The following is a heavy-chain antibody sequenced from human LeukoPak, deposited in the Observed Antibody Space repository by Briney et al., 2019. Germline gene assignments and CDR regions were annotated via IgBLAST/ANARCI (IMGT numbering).Heavy chain of an antibody. Sequence: SETLSLTCSVSGGSMSSPSFYWAWIRQPPGKGLEWIGNIYYSGSTYYNPSLQSRVTISVDTSKNQFSLKLTSVTAADKAVYYCASMSRGVILGPTYYSYYMDVWGKGATVIVSS. D-gene: IGHD3-10*01. CDR3: ASMSRGVILGPTYYSYYMDV. CDR1: GGSMSSPSFY. J-gene: IGHJ6*03. CDR2: IYYSGST. V-gene: IGHV4-39*01.